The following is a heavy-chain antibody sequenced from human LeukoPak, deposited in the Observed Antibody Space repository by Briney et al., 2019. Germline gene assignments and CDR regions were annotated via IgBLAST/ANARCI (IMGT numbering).Heavy chain of an antibody. D-gene: IGHD3-22*01. CDR3: ARGEYYFDTTYFDY. V-gene: IGHV3-21*01. CDR2: ISTTGTYI. J-gene: IGHJ4*02. CDR1: AFSLTPYN. Sequence: VGSLRLSCAASAFSLTPYNMNWVRQAPGKGLGWVSSISTTGTYIYYADSVKGRFTISRDNAQTSLYLQMSSLRADDTAVYYCARGEYYFDTTYFDYWGQGTLVTVSS.